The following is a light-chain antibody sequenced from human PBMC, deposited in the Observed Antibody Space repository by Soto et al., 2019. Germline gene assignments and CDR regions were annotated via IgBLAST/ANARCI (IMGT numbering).Light chain of an antibody. CDR2: DVS. CDR3: SSYTSSSTLYV. Sequence: QSVLNQPASVSGSPGQSITISCTGTRSDVGGYNYVSWYQQHPGKAPKLMIYDVSNRPSGVSNRFSGSKSGNTASLTISGLQAEDEADYYCSSYTSSSTLYVFGTGTKVTVL. V-gene: IGLV2-14*01. CDR1: RSDVGGYNY. J-gene: IGLJ1*01.